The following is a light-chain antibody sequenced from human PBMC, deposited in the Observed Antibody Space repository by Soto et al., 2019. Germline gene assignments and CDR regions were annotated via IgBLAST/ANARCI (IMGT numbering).Light chain of an antibody. J-gene: IGKJ2*01. V-gene: IGKV3-15*01. CDR2: GAS. Sequence: EIVMPQSPATLSVSPGERATLSCRVSQSVSSTLAGYQHTPGQAPGLLIFGASTRATGIPARFSGSGSWTGFTLTNTSLQSEYVAVDYCQQYNNWPPYTCGQGTKLEIK. CDR1: QSVSST. CDR3: QQYNNWPPYT.